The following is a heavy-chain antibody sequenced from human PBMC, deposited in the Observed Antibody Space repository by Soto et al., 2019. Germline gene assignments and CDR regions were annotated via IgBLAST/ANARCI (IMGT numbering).Heavy chain of an antibody. V-gene: IGHV1-2*04. D-gene: IGHD3-10*01. CDR3: ARDRAYMVRGLDYGMDV. CDR1: GYAFTGYY. Sequence: GASVKVSCKASGYAFTGYYMHWVRQAPGQGLEWMGWINPNSGGTNYAQKFQGWVTMTRDTSISTAYMELSRLRSDDTAVYYCARDRAYMVRGLDYGMDVWGQGTTVTXS. CDR2: INPNSGGT. J-gene: IGHJ6*02.